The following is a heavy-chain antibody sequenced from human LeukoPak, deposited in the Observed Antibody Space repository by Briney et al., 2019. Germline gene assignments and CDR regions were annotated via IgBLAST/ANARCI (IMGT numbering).Heavy chain of an antibody. CDR2: INHSGTT. V-gene: IGHV4-34*01. CDR1: GGSFSGFY. J-gene: IGHJ5*02. D-gene: IGHD2-15*01. Sequence: PSETLSLTCAVYGGSFSGFYWSWIRQSPGKGLEWIGEINHSGTTNYNPSLKSRVTISVDTSKNQFSLSLSSVTAADTAVYYCGXXLTXCXXGSCYGNWFDPWGQGTLVTVSS. CDR3: GXXLTXCXXGSCYGNWFDP.